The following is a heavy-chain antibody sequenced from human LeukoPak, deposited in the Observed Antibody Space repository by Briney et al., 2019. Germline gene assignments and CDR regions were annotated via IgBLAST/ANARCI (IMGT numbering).Heavy chain of an antibody. CDR3: VRGNYDSRGYSNAFDI. D-gene: IGHD3-22*01. Sequence: AETLSLTCTVSGGSISSYHWSWIRQPPGKRLEWIGFISYSGSTNSNPSLKSRVAISIDTSENQFSLKLSSVTAADAAVYYCVRGNYDSRGYSNAFDIWGQGAMVTVSS. CDR2: ISYSGST. CDR1: GGSISSYH. J-gene: IGHJ3*02. V-gene: IGHV4-59*01.